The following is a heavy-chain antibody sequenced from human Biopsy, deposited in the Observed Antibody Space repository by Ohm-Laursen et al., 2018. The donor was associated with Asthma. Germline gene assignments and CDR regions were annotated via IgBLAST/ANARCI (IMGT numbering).Heavy chain of an antibody. Sequence: SVKVSCHTSGYTFNSAGTTWVRQAPGQGLEWMGWISVYNGNTKVAQKLQDRVTMITDTSTSTAYMELRSLRSDDTAVYFCARAVDYSHYYGIDVWGQGTTVTVS. V-gene: IGHV1-18*01. CDR2: ISVYNGNT. CDR1: GYTFNSAG. CDR3: ARAVDYSHYYGIDV. D-gene: IGHD3-10*01. J-gene: IGHJ6*02.